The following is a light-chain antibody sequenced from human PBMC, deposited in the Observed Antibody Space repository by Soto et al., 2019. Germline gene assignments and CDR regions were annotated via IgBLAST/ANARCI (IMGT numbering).Light chain of an antibody. CDR3: SSFAGNNNLV. CDR1: SSDFGGYNY. Sequence: QSALTQPPSASGSPGQSVTISCTGPSSDFGGYNYVSWYQQHPGKAPKLMISEVSKRPSGVPDRFSGSKSGNTASLTVSGLQAEDEADYYCSSFAGNNNLVFGGGTKLTVL. V-gene: IGLV2-8*01. J-gene: IGLJ2*01. CDR2: EVS.